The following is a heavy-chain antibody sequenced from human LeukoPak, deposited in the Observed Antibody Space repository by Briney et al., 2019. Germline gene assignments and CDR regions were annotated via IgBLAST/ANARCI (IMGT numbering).Heavy chain of an antibody. J-gene: IGHJ5*02. CDR3: ARGGRLWFGELLYRFQKYNWFDP. CDR2: IRYDGSNK. V-gene: IGHV3-30*02. Sequence: GGSLRLSCAASGFTFSSYGMHWVRQAPGKGLEWVAFIRYDGSNKYYADSVKGRFTISRDNSKNTLYLQMNSLRAEDTAVYYCARGGRLWFGELLYRFQKYNWFDPWGQGTLVTVSS. CDR1: GFTFSSYG. D-gene: IGHD3-10*01.